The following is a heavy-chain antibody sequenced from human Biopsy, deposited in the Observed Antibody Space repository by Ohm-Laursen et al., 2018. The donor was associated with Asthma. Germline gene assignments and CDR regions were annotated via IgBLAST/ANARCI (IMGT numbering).Heavy chain of an antibody. V-gene: IGHV3-33*01. CDR3: ARGDSSNWSHYYFDY. J-gene: IGHJ4*02. CDR1: GFTFRHYA. D-gene: IGHD3-22*01. CDR2: ILSDGGEP. Sequence: SLRLSCAASGFTFRHYALHWVRQAPGKGLEWVAFILSDGGEPSYADSVKGRFTISRDYSKNTLYLQMHSLRAEDTAVYYCARGDSSNWSHYYFDYWGQGTLVTVSS.